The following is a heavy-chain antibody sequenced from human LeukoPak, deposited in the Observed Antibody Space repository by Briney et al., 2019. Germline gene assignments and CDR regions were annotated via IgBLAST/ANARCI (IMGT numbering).Heavy chain of an antibody. CDR3: ARLSTYYYDSSGPACFDP. J-gene: IGHJ5*02. Sequence: SETLSLTCTVSGGSVSSGSYYWSWIRQPPGKGLEWIGYIYYRGSTNYNPSLKSRVTISVDTSKNQFSLKLSSVAAGDTAVYYGARLSTYYYDSSGPACFDPWGKEPLVTV. V-gene: IGHV4-61*01. CDR2: IYYRGST. D-gene: IGHD3-22*01. CDR1: GGSVSSGSYY.